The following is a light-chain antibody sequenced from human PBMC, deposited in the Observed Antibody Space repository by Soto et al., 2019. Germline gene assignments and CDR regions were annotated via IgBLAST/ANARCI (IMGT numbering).Light chain of an antibody. Sequence: DIQMTQSPSTLSASVGDRVTITCRASQSISSWLAWYQQKPGKAPQLLIYDPSSLESGVPSRFSGSGSGTEFTLTLSSLQPDDFATYYCQHGYTFGQGTKLEIK. CDR3: QHGYT. V-gene: IGKV1-5*01. CDR2: DPS. J-gene: IGKJ2*01. CDR1: QSISSW.